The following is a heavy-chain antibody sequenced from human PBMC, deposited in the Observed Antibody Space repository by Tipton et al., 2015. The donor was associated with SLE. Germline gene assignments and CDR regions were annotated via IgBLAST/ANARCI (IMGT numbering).Heavy chain of an antibody. V-gene: IGHV3-30-3*01. Sequence: SLRLSCAASGFTFSSYAMHWVRQAPGKGLEWVAVISYDGSNKYYADSVKGRFTISRDNSKNTLYLQMNSLRAEDTAVYYCARCLLKNNWFDPWGQGTLVTVSS. CDR1: GFTFSSYA. D-gene: IGHD4/OR15-4a*01. J-gene: IGHJ5*02. CDR2: ISYDGSNK. CDR3: ARCLLKNNWFDP.